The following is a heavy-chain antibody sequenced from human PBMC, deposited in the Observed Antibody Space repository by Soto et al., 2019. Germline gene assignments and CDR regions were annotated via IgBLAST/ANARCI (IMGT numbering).Heavy chain of an antibody. D-gene: IGHD6-19*01. J-gene: IGHJ4*02. CDR3: ARVGGSGWNFDS. CDR1: GGSISSGGYY. Sequence: SETLSLTCTVSGGSISSGGYYWSWIRQHPGKGLEWIGCIHHSGKSNYSPSLRSRVTMSVDTSKNQFSLKLNSMTAADAAIYYCARVGGSGWNFDSWGQGILVTVSS. V-gene: IGHV4-61*08. CDR2: IHHSGKS.